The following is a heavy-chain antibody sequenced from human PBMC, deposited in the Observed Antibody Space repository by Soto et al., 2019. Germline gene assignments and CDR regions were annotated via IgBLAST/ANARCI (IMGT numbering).Heavy chain of an antibody. Sequence: ASVKVSCKASGYTFTSYAMHWVRQAPGQRLEWMGWINAGNGNTKYSQKFQGRVTITRDTSASTAYMELSSLRSEDTAVYYCARGGPYYYDSSPGLGWFDPWGQGTLVTVSS. V-gene: IGHV1-3*01. CDR1: GYTFTSYA. CDR2: INAGNGNT. D-gene: IGHD3-22*01. CDR3: ARGGPYYYDSSPGLGWFDP. J-gene: IGHJ5*02.